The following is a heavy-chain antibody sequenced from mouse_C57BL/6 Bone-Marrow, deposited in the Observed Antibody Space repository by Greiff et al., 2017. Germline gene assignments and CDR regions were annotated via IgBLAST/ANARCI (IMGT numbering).Heavy chain of an antibody. CDR1: GYSITSGYY. V-gene: IGHV3-6*01. Sequence: EVHLVESGPGLVKPSQSLSLTCSVTGYSITSGYYWNWIRQFPGNKLEWMGYISYDGSNNYNPSLKNRISITRDTSKNQFFLKLNSVTTEDTATYYCARTVRDWFAYWGQGTLVTVSA. J-gene: IGHJ3*01. CDR3: ARTVRDWFAY. D-gene: IGHD1-1*01. CDR2: ISYDGSN.